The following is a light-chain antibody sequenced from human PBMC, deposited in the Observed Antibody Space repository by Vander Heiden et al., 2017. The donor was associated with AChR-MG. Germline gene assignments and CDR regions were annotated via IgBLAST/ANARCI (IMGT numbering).Light chain of an antibody. CDR3: QAWDSSTGV. CDR2: QDS. Sequence: SYALTQPPPVSASPGQTASITCSGDKLGDKYACWYQQKPGQSPVLVIYQDSKRPSGIPERFSGSNSGNTATLTISGTQAMDEADYYCQAWDSSTGVFGTGTKVTVL. V-gene: IGLV3-1*01. J-gene: IGLJ1*01. CDR1: KLGDKY.